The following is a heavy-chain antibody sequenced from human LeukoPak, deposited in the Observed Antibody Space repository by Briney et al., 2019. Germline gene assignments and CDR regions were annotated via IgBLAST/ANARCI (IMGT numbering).Heavy chain of an antibody. V-gene: IGHV5-51*01. D-gene: IGHD3-3*01. CDR3: ARSRKEQLWSGYSAYYYYYMDV. Sequence: GESLKISCKGSGYSFTSYWIGWVRQMPGKGLEWMGIIYPGDSDTRYSPSFQGQVTISVDKSISTAYLQWSSLKASDTAMYYCARSRKEQLWSGYSAYYYYYMDVWGKGTTVAVSS. J-gene: IGHJ6*03. CDR1: GYSFTSYW. CDR2: IYPGDSDT.